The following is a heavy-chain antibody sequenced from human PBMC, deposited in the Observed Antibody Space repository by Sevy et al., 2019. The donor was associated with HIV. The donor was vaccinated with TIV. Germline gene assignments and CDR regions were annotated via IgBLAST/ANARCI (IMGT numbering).Heavy chain of an antibody. CDR2: ISAYNGNT. CDR3: ARDLGGYGGNSIDY. Sequence: ASVKVSCKASGYTFTSYGISWVRQAPGQGPEWMGWISAYNGNTNYAQKLQGRVTMTTDTSTSTAYVELRSLRSDDTAIYYCARDLGGYGGNSIDYWGQGTLVTVSS. D-gene: IGHD2-21*02. J-gene: IGHJ4*02. V-gene: IGHV1-18*01. CDR1: GYTFTSYG.